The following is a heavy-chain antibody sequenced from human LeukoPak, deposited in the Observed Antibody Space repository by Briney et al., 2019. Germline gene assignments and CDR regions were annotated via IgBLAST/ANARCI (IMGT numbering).Heavy chain of an antibody. Sequence: SQTLSLTCTVSGGSISSDSYYWSWIRQPAGKGLEWIGRIYTSGSTNYNPSLKSRVTISVDTSKNQFSLKLSSVTAADTAVYYCARGTVGRTYCGGDCYSPIDYWGQGTLVTVSS. V-gene: IGHV4-61*02. J-gene: IGHJ4*02. CDR3: ARGTVGRTYCGGDCYSPIDY. CDR2: IYTSGST. CDR1: GGSISSDSYY. D-gene: IGHD2-21*01.